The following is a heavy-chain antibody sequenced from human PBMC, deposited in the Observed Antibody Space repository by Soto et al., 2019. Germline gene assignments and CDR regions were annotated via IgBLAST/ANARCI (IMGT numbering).Heavy chain of an antibody. CDR2: IIPLYRTP. CDR3: ARDNDRLQLGGNYYYILDV. J-gene: IGHJ6*02. Sequence: QVQLVQSGAEMKEPGSSVKVSCKTSGGTFSSSAISWLRQAPGQELEWMGGIIPLYRTPDYAQKFQGRVTIAAEEYTSTPCMELRSMRSEDTAVYYCARDNDRLQLGGNYYYILDVWGQGTTISVSS. V-gene: IGHV1-69*12. CDR1: GGTFSSSA. D-gene: IGHD1-1*01.